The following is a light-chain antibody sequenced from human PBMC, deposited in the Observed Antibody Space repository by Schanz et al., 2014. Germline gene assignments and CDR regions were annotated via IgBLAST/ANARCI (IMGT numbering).Light chain of an antibody. J-gene: IGKJ2*01. CDR3: QQYGGSYT. Sequence: EIVLTQSPGTLSLSPGERATLSCRASQSVSSSYLAWYQQKPGQAPRLLIHGASTRATGIPARFSGSGSGTDFTLTISRLEPEDFAMYYCQQYGGSYTFGQGTKLEIK. CDR2: GAS. CDR1: QSVSSSY. V-gene: IGKV3-20*01.